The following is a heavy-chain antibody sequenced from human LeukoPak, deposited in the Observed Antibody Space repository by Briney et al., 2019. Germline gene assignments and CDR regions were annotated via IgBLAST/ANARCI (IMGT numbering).Heavy chain of an antibody. J-gene: IGHJ4*02. V-gene: IGHV1-3*01. Sequence: GASVKVSCKASGYTFTSYAMHWVRQAPGQRLEWMGWINAGNGNTKYSQKFQGRVTITRDTSASTAYMELSSLRSEDTAVYYCARVSEPRDSSGYYLALGYWGQGTLVTVSS. CDR3: ARVSEPRDSSGYYLALGY. CDR1: GYTFTSYA. D-gene: IGHD3-22*01. CDR2: INAGNGNT.